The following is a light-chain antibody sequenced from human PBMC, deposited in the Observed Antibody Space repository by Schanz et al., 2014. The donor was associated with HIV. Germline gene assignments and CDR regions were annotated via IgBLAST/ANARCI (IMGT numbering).Light chain of an antibody. CDR3: SSYTTNRTMA. J-gene: IGLJ2*01. CDR2: EVS. CDR1: SSDVGGYKY. V-gene: IGLV2-14*01. Sequence: QSALTQPASVSGSPGQSITISCTGTSSDVGGYKYVSWYQQHPGKAPKLMIYEVSKRPSGVPDRFSGSKSGNTASLTISGLQADDEGDYYCSSYTTNRTMAFGGGTKLTVL.